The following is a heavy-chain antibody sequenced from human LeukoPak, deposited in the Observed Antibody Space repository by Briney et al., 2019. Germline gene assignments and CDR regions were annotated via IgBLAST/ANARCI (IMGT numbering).Heavy chain of an antibody. CDR1: GYTFTIYD. V-gene: IGHV1-8*01. D-gene: IGHD7-27*01. CDR2: MNPNSGNT. J-gene: IGHJ4*02. Sequence: ASVTVSCTASGYTFTIYDINWVRQATGQGLEWMGWMNPNSGNTGYAQKFQGRVTMTRNTSIRTAYMELSSLRSEDTAVYYCARTPPNWGADYWGQGTLVTVSS. CDR3: ARTPPNWGADY.